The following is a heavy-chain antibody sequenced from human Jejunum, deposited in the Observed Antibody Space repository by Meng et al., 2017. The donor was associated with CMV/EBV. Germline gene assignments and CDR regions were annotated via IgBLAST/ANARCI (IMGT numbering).Heavy chain of an antibody. CDR2: ISTNTGNP. D-gene: IGHD6-19*01. CDR3: GTLKYTSGFYGPAY. V-gene: IGHV7-4-1*02. CDR1: GYTFTRYP. Sequence: QVQLVQCVCELKKPGASVKVSCKASGYTFTRYPMNWVRQAPGQGLEWMGWISTNTGNPTYAQGFTGRFVFSVDTSVSTAYLQISSLKAEDTAVYYCGTLKYTSGFYGPAYWGQGALVTVSS. J-gene: IGHJ4*02.